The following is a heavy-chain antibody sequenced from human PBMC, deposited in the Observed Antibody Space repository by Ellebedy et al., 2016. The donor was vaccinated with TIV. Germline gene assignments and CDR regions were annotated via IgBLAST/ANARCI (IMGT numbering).Heavy chain of an antibody. Sequence: GESLKISCAASGFTVSGYWMHWVRQVPGKGLVWLSRINTDGSSTSYAGSVEGRFTISRDNAKRTVCLEMNNLRAEDTAVYYCARESVRYFDCDYWGQGTLVTVSS. CDR2: INTDGSST. CDR3: ARESVRYFDCDY. D-gene: IGHD3-9*01. V-gene: IGHV3-74*01. CDR1: GFTVSGYW. J-gene: IGHJ4*02.